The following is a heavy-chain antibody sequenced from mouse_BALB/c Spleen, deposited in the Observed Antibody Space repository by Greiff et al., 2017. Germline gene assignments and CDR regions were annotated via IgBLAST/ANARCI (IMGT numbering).Heavy chain of an antibody. CDR1: GYSFTGYF. V-gene: IGHV1-20*01. Sequence: VQLQQSGPELVKPGASVKISCKASGYSFTGYFMNWVKQSHGKSLEWIGRINPYNGDTFYNQKFKGKATLTVDKSSSTAHMELRSLTSEDSAVYYCARNYYYGSSYYVYFDYWGQGTTLTVSS. CDR2: INPYNGDT. CDR3: ARNYYYGSSYYVYFDY. J-gene: IGHJ2*01. D-gene: IGHD1-1*01.